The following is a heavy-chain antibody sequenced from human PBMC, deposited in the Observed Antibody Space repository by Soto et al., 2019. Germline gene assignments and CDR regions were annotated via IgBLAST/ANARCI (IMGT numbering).Heavy chain of an antibody. CDR3: ASVPLGSCTNGVCSRGMDV. CDR1: RLTFRDKY. Sequence: LGHSSADSRLTFRDKYTAWIRQAQRKRLECVSYINSNSLYTHYADSVKGRFTISRDNDKNSLYLQLNSLRAEDTAVYYCASVPLGSCTNGVCSRGMDVCGQGTTGTVSS. D-gene: IGHD2-8*01. CDR2: INSNSLYT. J-gene: IGHJ6*02. V-gene: IGHV3-11*06.